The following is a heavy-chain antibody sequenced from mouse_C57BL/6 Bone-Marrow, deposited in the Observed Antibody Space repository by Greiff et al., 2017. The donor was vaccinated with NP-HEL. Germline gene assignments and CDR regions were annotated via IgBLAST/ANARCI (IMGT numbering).Heavy chain of an antibody. D-gene: IGHD1-1*01. Sequence: EVQLQESGPGLAKPSQTLSLTCSVTGYSITSDYWNWIRKFPGNKLEYMGYISYSGSTYHNPSLKSRISITRDTSKNQYYLQLNSVTTEDTATYYCARSPPYYYGSSAWYFDVWGTGTTVTVSS. CDR1: GYSITSDY. CDR2: ISYSGST. V-gene: IGHV3-8*01. J-gene: IGHJ1*03. CDR3: ARSPPYYYGSSAWYFDV.